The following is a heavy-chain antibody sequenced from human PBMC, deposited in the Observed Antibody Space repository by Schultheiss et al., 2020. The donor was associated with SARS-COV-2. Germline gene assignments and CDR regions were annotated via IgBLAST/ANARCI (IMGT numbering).Heavy chain of an antibody. CDR2: INSDGSST. CDR1: GFTFSSYA. Sequence: GGSLRLSCAASGFTFSSYAMSWVRQAPGKGLEWVSRINSDGSSTSYADSVKGRFTISRDNSKNTLYLQMNSLRAEDTAVYYCAKDRVPLDYWGQGTLVTVSS. J-gene: IGHJ4*02. CDR3: AKDRVPLDY. V-gene: IGHV3-23*01.